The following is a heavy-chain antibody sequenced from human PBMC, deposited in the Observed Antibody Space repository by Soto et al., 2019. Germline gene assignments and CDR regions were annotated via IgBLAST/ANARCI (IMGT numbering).Heavy chain of an antibody. V-gene: IGHV3-23*01. J-gene: IGHJ4*02. Sequence: GGSLRLSCAASGFTFSSYAMSWVRQAPGKGLEWVSAISGSGGSTYYADSVKGRFTISRDNSKNTLYLQMNSLRAEDTAVYYCAKLTTEVAGKHEGRSFDYWGQGALVTVSS. CDR2: ISGSGGST. D-gene: IGHD6-19*01. CDR3: AKLTTEVAGKHEGRSFDY. CDR1: GFTFSSYA.